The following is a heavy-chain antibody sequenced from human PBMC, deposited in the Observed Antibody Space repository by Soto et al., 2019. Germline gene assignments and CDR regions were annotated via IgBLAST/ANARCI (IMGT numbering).Heavy chain of an antibody. Sequence: ASVKTSIKASGGTFSSYAISWLRQAPGQGLEWMGGIIPIFGTANYAQKFQGRVTITADESTSTAYMELSSLRSEDTAVYYCASERVLRYFDWHFDYWGQGTLVTVSS. CDR3: ASERVLRYFDWHFDY. V-gene: IGHV1-69*13. D-gene: IGHD3-9*01. J-gene: IGHJ4*02. CDR2: IIPIFGTA. CDR1: GGTFSSYA.